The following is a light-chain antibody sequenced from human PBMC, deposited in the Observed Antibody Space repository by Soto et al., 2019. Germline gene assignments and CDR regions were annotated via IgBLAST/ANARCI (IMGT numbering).Light chain of an antibody. V-gene: IGKV3-11*01. CDR1: HSVSVN. CDR3: KQRSKWFLT. J-gene: IGKJ4*01. Sequence: IVMTHSPATLSVSPGESASLSFRAIHSVSVNLAWYQQKPFQSPRLLIFYSITRAPGIPIRFSGSGFGKDFTLPISSLEPEDFAVYYCKQRSKWFLTFGGGAKVDNK. CDR2: YSI.